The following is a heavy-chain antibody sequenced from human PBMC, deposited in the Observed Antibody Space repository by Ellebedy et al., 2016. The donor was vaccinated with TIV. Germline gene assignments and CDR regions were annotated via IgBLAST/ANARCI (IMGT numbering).Heavy chain of an antibody. CDR1: GFTFSSYG. D-gene: IGHD3-22*01. CDR2: ISYDGSNK. J-gene: IGHJ4*02. CDR3: AKDPWSHYYDSSDLISYYFDY. Sequence: GESLKISXAASGFTFSSYGMHWVRQAPGKGLEWVAVISYDGSNKYYADSVKGRFTISRDNSKNTLYLQMNSLRAEDTAVYYCAKDPWSHYYDSSDLISYYFDYWGQGTLVTVSS. V-gene: IGHV3-30*18.